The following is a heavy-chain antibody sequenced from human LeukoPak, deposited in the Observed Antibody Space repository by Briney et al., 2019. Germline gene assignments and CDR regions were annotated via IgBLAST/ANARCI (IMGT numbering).Heavy chain of an antibody. J-gene: IGHJ3*02. CDR2: ICSSSCYI. D-gene: IGHD6-13*01. CDR1: GFTLSSYS. CDR3: LLRLAAADAFDI. V-gene: IGHV3-21*01. Sequence: GGSLSLSCAASGFTLSSYSMYWVRRAPGGGREGVSSICSSSCYIYYADSVKGRFTISRDNAKNSLYLHMNSLRAEHTAVYYCLLRLAAADAFDIWGQGTMVTVSS.